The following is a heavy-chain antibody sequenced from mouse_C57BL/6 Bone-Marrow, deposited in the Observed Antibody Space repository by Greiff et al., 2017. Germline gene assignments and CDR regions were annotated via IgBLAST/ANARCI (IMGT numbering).Heavy chain of an antibody. V-gene: IGHV5-4*01. Sequence: EVQGVESGGGLVKPGGSLKLSCAASGFTFSSYAMSWVRQTPEKRLEWVATISDGGSYTYYPANVKGRFIISRDNAKNNLYLQMSHLKSEDTAMYYCARDEGFSGFAYWGQGTLVTVSA. CDR2: ISDGGSYT. J-gene: IGHJ3*01. CDR3: ARDEGFSGFAY. D-gene: IGHD3-2*02. CDR1: GFTFSSYA.